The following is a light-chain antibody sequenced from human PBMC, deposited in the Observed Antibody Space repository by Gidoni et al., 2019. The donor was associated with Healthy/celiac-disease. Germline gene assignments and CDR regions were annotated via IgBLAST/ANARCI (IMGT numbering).Light chain of an antibody. CDR3: QQYNRPWT. Sequence: GDRVTITCRASQSISSWLAWYQQKPGKAPKLLIYDASSLESGVPSRFSGSGSGTEFTLTISSLQPDDFATYYCQQYNRPWTFGQGTKVEIK. CDR1: QSISSW. CDR2: DAS. J-gene: IGKJ1*01. V-gene: IGKV1-5*01.